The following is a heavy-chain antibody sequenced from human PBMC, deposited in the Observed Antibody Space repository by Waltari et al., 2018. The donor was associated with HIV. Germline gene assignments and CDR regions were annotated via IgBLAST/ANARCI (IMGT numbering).Heavy chain of an antibody. V-gene: IGHV4-61*01. D-gene: IGHD2-2*01. CDR1: GGSVSSGSYY. CDR3: ARTVPAAIRGGHGYFDY. J-gene: IGHJ4*02. Sequence: QVQLQESGPGLVKPSETLSLTCTVSGGSVSSGSYYWRWIRQPTGKGLEWIGYIYYSGSTNYNPSLKSRVTISVDTSKNQFSLKLSSVTAADTAVYYCARTVPAAIRGGHGYFDYWGQGTLVTVSS. CDR2: IYYSGST.